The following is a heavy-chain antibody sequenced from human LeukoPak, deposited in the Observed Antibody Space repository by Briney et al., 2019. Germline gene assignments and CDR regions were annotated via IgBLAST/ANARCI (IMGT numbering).Heavy chain of an antibody. CDR3: ARGVGVEMATITGWFDP. D-gene: IGHD5-24*01. Sequence: ASVKVSCKASGGTFSSYAISWVRQAPGQGLEWMGRIIPILGIANYAQKFQGRVTMTRDTSTSTVYMELSSLRSEDTAVYYCARGVGVEMATITGWFDPWGQGTLVTVSS. CDR2: IIPILGIA. J-gene: IGHJ5*02. CDR1: GGTFSSYA. V-gene: IGHV1-69*04.